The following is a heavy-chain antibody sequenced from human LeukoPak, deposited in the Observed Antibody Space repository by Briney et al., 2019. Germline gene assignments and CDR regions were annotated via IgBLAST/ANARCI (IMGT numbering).Heavy chain of an antibody. Sequence: GGSLRLSCAASGFTLTSNAVHWVRQAPGKGLEWVAVISYDGLNKYYGDSVKGRFTISRDNSKNTLYLRMNSLTAEDTAIYYCAKVGLGSYSSLYWYFHLWGRGTLVTVSS. D-gene: IGHD3-10*01. V-gene: IGHV3-30*18. CDR1: GFTLTSNA. CDR3: AKVGLGSYSSLYWYFHL. CDR2: ISYDGLNK. J-gene: IGHJ2*01.